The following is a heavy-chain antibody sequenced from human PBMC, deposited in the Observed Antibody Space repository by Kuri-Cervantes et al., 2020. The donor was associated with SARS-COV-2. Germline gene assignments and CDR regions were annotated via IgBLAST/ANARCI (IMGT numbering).Heavy chain of an antibody. CDR1: GGSISSGGYS. D-gene: IGHD3-10*01. Sequence: SETLSLTCAVSGGSISSGGYSWSWIRQPPGKGLEWIGYIYHSGSTYYNPSLKSRVTISIDRSKNQFSLKLSSVTAADTAVYYCATHAREGPNRGVNDDAFDIWGQGTMVTVS. V-gene: IGHV4-30-2*01. CDR3: ATHAREGPNRGVNDDAFDI. CDR2: IYHSGST. J-gene: IGHJ3*02.